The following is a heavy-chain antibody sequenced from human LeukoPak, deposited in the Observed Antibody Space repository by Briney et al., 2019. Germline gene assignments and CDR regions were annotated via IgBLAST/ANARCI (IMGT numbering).Heavy chain of an antibody. CDR3: ARSIAVALDALDI. J-gene: IGHJ3*02. CDR1: GGSISSSYYY. Sequence: SETLSLTCTVSGGSISSSYYYWGWIRQPPGKGLEWIGSIYYSGSTDYNPTLKSRVTISVDTSKKQLSLKLRSVTAADTATYYCARSIAVALDALDIWGQGTKVTVSS. V-gene: IGHV4-39*01. CDR2: IYYSGST. D-gene: IGHD6-19*01.